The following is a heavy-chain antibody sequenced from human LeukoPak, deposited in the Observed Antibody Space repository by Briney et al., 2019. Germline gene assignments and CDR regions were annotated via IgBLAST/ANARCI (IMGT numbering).Heavy chain of an antibody. CDR3: ASRGGSAYNWFDP. CDR2: INHSGST. J-gene: IGHJ5*02. Sequence: TSETLSLTCAVYGGSFXGYYWSWIRQPPGXXXEWIGEINHSGSTNYNPSLKSRITISVDTSKNQFSLKLSSVTAADTAVYYCASRGGSAYNWFDPWGQGTLVTVSS. CDR1: GGSFXGYY. D-gene: IGHD3-16*01. V-gene: IGHV4-34*01.